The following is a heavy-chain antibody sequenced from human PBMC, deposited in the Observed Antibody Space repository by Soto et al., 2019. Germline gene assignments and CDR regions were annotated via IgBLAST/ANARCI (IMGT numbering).Heavy chain of an antibody. CDR1: RFSFSDYS. D-gene: IGHD2-15*01. Sequence: GGSLRLSCAASRFSFSDYSMTWVRQAPGRGLEWVSTLTPAGTTFYADSVKGRFTISRDNYRNTLSLQMYNLRAEDTARYYCAKRATTVPTPGNYFDCWGQGTLVTVSS. CDR2: LTPAGTT. J-gene: IGHJ4*02. V-gene: IGHV3-23*01. CDR3: AKRATTVPTPGNYFDC.